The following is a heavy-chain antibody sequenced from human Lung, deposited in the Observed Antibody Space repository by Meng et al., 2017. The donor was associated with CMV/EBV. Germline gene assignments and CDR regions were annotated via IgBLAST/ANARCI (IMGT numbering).Heavy chain of an antibody. D-gene: IGHD1-20*01. J-gene: IGHJ4*02. CDR2: ISYDGSNT. CDR1: GFNFSSYG. Sequence: CAVSGFNFSSYGMHWVRQAPGKGLEWVAIISYDGSNTNYADSLKGRFTISRDNSKKTLFLQMNSLKTEDTAVYYCAKGMFNWNFVGDYWGQGTLVTVSS. CDR3: AKGMFNWNFVGDY. V-gene: IGHV3-30*18.